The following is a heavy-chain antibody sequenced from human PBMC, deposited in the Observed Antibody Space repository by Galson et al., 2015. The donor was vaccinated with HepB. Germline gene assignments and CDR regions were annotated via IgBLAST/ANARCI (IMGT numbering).Heavy chain of an antibody. CDR2: INQDGSAK. CDR3: GNAEGWIFDY. Sequence: SLRLSCAASGFTFNKHWMNWVRLAPGKGLEWVANINQDGSAKNYVDSVKGRFTISRDNAKNSVYLQMNSLRAEDTAVYYCGNAEGWIFDYWGQGILVTVSS. CDR1: GFTFNKHW. D-gene: IGHD6-19*01. J-gene: IGHJ4*02. V-gene: IGHV3-7*03.